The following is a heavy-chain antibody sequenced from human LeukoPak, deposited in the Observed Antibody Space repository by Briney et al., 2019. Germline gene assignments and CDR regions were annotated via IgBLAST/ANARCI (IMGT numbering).Heavy chain of an antibody. Sequence: MPSETLSLTCTVSGGSISSYYWSWIRQPAGKGLEWIGRIYTSGSTNYNPSLKSRVTMSVDTSKNQFSLKLSSVTAADTAVYYCAGSGYSGYDPYYFDYWGQGALVTVSS. V-gene: IGHV4-4*07. J-gene: IGHJ4*02. D-gene: IGHD5-12*01. CDR1: GGSISSYY. CDR2: IYTSGST. CDR3: AGSGYSGYDPYYFDY.